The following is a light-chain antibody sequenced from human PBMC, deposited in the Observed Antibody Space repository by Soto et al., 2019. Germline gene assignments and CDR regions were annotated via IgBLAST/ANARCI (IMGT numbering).Light chain of an antibody. Sequence: QSVLTQPPSASGTPGQRVTISCSGSSSNSGVNYVYWYLQLPGTAPKLLIYRNNQRPSGVPDRFSGSKSGTSASLAISGLRSEDEADYYCAAWDDSLDGPVFGTGTKVTVL. J-gene: IGLJ1*01. CDR3: AAWDDSLDGPV. CDR2: RNN. V-gene: IGLV1-47*01. CDR1: SSNSGVNY.